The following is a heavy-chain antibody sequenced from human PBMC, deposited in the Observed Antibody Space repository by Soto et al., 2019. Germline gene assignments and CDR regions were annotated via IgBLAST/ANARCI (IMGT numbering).Heavy chain of an antibody. Sequence: QVQLQQWGAGLLKPSETLSLTCAVYGGSFSGYYWSWIRQPPGKGLEWIGDINHSGSTNYNPSLKSRVTISVDTSKNQFSLKLSSVTAADTAVYYCARGGGWNQNWFDPWGQGTLVTVSS. CDR3: ARGGGWNQNWFDP. J-gene: IGHJ5*02. CDR2: INHSGST. CDR1: GGSFSGYY. V-gene: IGHV4-34*01. D-gene: IGHD1-1*01.